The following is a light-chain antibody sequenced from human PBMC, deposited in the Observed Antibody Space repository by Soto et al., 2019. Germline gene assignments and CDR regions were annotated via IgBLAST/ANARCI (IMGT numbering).Light chain of an antibody. CDR3: AAWDDSLNGLDV. J-gene: IGLJ1*01. Sequence: QSVLTQPPSASGTPGQRVTISCSGSSSNIGSNTVNWYQQLPGTAPKLLIYTNNQRPSGVPDRFSASKSGTSASLAISGLQSEDEADYYCAAWDDSLNGLDVFGTGTKLTDL. V-gene: IGLV1-44*01. CDR2: TNN. CDR1: SSNIGSNT.